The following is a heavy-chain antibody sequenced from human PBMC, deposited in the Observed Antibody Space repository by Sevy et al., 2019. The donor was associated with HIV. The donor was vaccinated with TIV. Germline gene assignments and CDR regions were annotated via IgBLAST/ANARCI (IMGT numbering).Heavy chain of an antibody. V-gene: IGHV3-30*03. CDR3: AGDEGYSTVWYPGY. Sequence: GGSLRLSCAASGFSFSTHAMHWVRQAPGKGLEWVAVITFDGSDKYYTDSVKGVFTISRDDSKNMLLLQVSSQRAEDTVVYYCAGDEGYSTVWYPGYWGQGTLVTVSS. J-gene: IGHJ4*02. D-gene: IGHD6-19*01. CDR1: GFSFSTHA. CDR2: ITFDGSDK.